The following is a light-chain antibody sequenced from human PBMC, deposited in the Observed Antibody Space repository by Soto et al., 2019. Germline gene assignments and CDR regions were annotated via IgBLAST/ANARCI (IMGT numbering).Light chain of an antibody. J-gene: IGKJ1*01. V-gene: IGKV1-17*01. Sequence: DIQMTQFPSSLSASVGDRVTITCRASQGIRNDLAWYQQKPGKAPKRLIYAASSLQSGVPSRFSGSVSGTEFTLAISSLQPEYFATFYCLQHSTYPLTFGQGTKVEIK. CDR3: LQHSTYPLT. CDR2: AAS. CDR1: QGIRND.